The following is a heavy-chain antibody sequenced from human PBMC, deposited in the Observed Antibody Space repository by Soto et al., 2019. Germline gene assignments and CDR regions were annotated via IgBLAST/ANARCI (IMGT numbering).Heavy chain of an antibody. CDR2: IIPIFSTT. J-gene: IGHJ3*02. D-gene: IGHD6-13*01. CDR3: AREVAADGTFREDVFDI. CDR1: GCTFSNHA. Sequence: SVKVSCKAPGCTFSNHAINWVRQAPGQGLEWMGRIIPIFSTTNYAQKFQGRVTMTADESTITAYLELSSLKHDDTAVYYCAREVAADGTFREDVFDIWGQGTLVTVSS. V-gene: IGHV1-69*13.